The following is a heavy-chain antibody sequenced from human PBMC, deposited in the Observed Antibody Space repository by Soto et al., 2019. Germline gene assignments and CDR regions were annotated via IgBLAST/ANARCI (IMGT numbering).Heavy chain of an antibody. J-gene: IGHJ5*02. Sequence: SETLSLTCTDSGGSISSYYWSWIRQPPGKGLEWIGYIYYSGSTNYNPSLKSRVTISVDASKNQFSLKLSSVTAADTAVYYCARVQSELLVPAAIRFEPWGQGTLVTVSS. CDR2: IYYSGST. V-gene: IGHV4-59*01. D-gene: IGHD2-2*02. CDR1: GGSISSYY. CDR3: ARVQSELLVPAAIRFEP.